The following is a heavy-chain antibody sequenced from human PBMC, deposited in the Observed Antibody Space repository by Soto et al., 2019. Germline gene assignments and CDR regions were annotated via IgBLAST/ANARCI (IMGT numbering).Heavy chain of an antibody. D-gene: IGHD6-19*01. CDR2: ILYDGSNK. Sequence: GGSLRLSCAASGFTFSSYGMHWVRQAPGKGLEWVAVILYDGSNKYYADSVKGRFTISRDNSKNTLYLQMNSLRAEDTAVYYCAKRVAAGAFDIWGQGTMVTVSS. CDR3: AKRVAAGAFDI. V-gene: IGHV3-30*18. CDR1: GFTFSSYG. J-gene: IGHJ3*02.